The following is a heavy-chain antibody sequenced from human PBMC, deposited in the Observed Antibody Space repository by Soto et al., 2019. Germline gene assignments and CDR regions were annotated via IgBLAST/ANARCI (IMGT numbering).Heavy chain of an antibody. CDR1: GFTFSSYW. CDR3: ARDWHYDFWSGYYNCFDY. Sequence: GGSLRLSCAASGFTFSSYWMSWVRQAPGKGLEWVANIKQDGSEKYYVDSVKGRFTIARDNAKNSLYLQMNSLRAEDTAVYYCARDWHYDFWSGYYNCFDYWGQGTLVTVSS. CDR2: IKQDGSEK. D-gene: IGHD3-3*01. V-gene: IGHV3-7*01. J-gene: IGHJ4*02.